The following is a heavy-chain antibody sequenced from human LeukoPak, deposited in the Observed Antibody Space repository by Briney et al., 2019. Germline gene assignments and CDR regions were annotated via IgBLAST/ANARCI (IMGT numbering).Heavy chain of an antibody. CDR3: AKDIGIAAVFPRD. D-gene: IGHD6-13*01. V-gene: IGHV3-9*01. CDR1: GFTFDDYA. J-gene: IGHJ4*02. CDR2: ISWNSGSI. Sequence: GGSLRLSCAVSGFTFDDYAMHWVRQAPGKGLEWVSGISWNSGSIGYADSVKGRFTISRDNAKNSLYLQMNSLRAEDTALYYCAKDIGIAAVFPRDWGQGTLVTVSS.